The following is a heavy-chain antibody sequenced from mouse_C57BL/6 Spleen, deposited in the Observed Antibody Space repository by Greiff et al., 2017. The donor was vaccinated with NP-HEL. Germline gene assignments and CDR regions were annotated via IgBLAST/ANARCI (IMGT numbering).Heavy chain of an antibody. Sequence: KLMESGGGLVQPGGSLKLSCAASGFTFSDYYMYWVRQTPEKRLEWVAYISNGGGSTYYPDTVKGRFTISRDNAKNTLYLQMSRLKSEDTAMYYCASSYYYYAMDYWGQGTSVTVSS. D-gene: IGHD2-10*01. CDR3: ASSYYYYAMDY. V-gene: IGHV5-12*01. J-gene: IGHJ4*01. CDR1: GFTFSDYY. CDR2: ISNGGGST.